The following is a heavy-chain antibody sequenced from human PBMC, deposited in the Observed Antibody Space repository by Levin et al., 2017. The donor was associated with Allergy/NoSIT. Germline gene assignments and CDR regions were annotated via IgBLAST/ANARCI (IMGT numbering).Heavy chain of an antibody. Sequence: ASVKVSCKASGYRFTGYDMYWVRQAPGQGLEWMGWINPNSGGTNYAQKFQGRVTMTRDTSISTAYMELSRLRSDDTAVYYCARSSIVGTINWFDPWGQGTLVSVSS. CDR2: INPNSGGT. CDR1: GYRFTGYD. D-gene: IGHD5-12*01. CDR3: ARSSIVGTINWFDP. J-gene: IGHJ5*02. V-gene: IGHV1-2*02.